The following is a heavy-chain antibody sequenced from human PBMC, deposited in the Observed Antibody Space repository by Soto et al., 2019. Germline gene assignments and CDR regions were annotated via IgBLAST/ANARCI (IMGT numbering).Heavy chain of an antibody. CDR3: ASTLSAYYFDY. CDR1: GFTFSSYS. V-gene: IGHV3-21*01. Sequence: PGGSVRLSCAASGFTFSSYSMNWVRQAPGKGLEWVSSISSVSTYIYYANSVKGRFTISRDNAKNSLYLQMNSLRAEDTAVYYCASTLSAYYFDYWGQGALVTVSS. CDR2: ISSVSTYI. J-gene: IGHJ4*02.